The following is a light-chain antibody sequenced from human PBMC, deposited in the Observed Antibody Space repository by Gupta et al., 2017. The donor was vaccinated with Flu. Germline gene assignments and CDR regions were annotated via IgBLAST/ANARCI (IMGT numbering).Light chain of an antibody. J-gene: IGKJ1*01. CDR3: QQEGSSPRT. V-gene: IGKV3-20*01. Sequence: ATLLWSPGERATLSCRASQRVSSRYLAWYQQKPGQAPRLLIYDVSSRATGIPDRFSGSGSGTDFTLTISRLEPDDFAVYYCQQEGSSPRTFGQGTKVEIK. CDR1: QRVSSRY. CDR2: DVS.